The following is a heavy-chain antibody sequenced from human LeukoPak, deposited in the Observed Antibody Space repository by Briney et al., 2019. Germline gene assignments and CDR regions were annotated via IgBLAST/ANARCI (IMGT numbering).Heavy chain of an antibody. CDR1: GFTFSNYA. CDR2: ISSSSSYI. D-gene: IGHD5-12*01. J-gene: IGHJ5*02. Sequence: GGSLRLSYAASGFTFSNYAMSWVRQAAGKGLEWVSSISSSSSYIYYADSVKGRFTISRDNAKNSLYLQMNSLRAEDTAVYYCARGGYDLADWFDPWGQGTLVTVSS. CDR3: ARGGYDLADWFDP. V-gene: IGHV3-21*01.